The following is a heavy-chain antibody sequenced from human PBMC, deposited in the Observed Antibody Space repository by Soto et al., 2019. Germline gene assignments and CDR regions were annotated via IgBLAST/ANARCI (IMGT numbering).Heavy chain of an antibody. J-gene: IGHJ5*02. Sequence: EVQLVESEGGLVQPGGSLRLSCAASGFTFNSFWMNWVRQAPGKGLEWVANINQYGSDKYYVDSVKGRFTISRDNAKNSLDLQMNSLRAEDTAVYYCARYRVGQPENTYFDPWGQGTLVAVSS. D-gene: IGHD1-26*01. CDR3: ARYRVGQPENTYFDP. CDR2: INQYGSDK. CDR1: GFTFNSFW. V-gene: IGHV3-7*02.